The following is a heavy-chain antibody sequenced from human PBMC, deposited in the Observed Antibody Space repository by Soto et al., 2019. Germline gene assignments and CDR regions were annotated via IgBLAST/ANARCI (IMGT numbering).Heavy chain of an antibody. V-gene: IGHV1-58*02. D-gene: IGHD2-2*01. CDR1: GFTFTSSA. CDR3: AADLGYCSSTSCYFYYYGMDV. CDR2: IVVGSGNT. Sequence: QMQLVQSGPEVKKPGTSVKVSCKASGFTFTSSAMQWVRQARGQRLEWIGWIVVGSGNTNYAQKFQERVTITRDMSTSTAYMELSSLRSEDTAVYYCAADLGYCSSTSCYFYYYGMDVWGQGTTVTVSS. J-gene: IGHJ6*02.